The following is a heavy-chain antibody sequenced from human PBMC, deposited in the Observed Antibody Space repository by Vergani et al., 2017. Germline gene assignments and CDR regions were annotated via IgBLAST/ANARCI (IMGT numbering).Heavy chain of an antibody. CDR2: VSFRGDT. V-gene: IGHV4-59*02. J-gene: IGHJ4*02. Sequence: QVKLQESGPGLVTPSETLALICTVSGASVNSYYWSWIRQPPGKGLEWMGYVSFRGDTLYDPSVKGRMTISLNTSSNQFSLYLTSMTAADTAVYYCARSRIYYGAGSPDYWGQGTLVTVSS. D-gene: IGHD3-10*01. CDR3: ARSRIYYGAGSPDY. CDR1: GASVNSYY.